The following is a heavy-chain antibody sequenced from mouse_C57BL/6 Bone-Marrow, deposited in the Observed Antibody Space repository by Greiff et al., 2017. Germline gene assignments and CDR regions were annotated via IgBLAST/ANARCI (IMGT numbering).Heavy chain of an antibody. V-gene: IGHV1-72*01. D-gene: IGHD1-1*01. CDR3: ARSGEIITTVAGDY. CDR1: GYTFTSYW. Sequence: VQLQQPGAELAKPGASVKLSCKASGYTFTSYWMHWVKQRPGRGLEWIGRIDPNSGGTKYNEKFKSKATLTVDKPSHTSYMQISSLKSEVSAVYYWARSGEIITTVAGDYWGQGTLVTVSA. CDR2: IDPNSGGT. J-gene: IGHJ3*01.